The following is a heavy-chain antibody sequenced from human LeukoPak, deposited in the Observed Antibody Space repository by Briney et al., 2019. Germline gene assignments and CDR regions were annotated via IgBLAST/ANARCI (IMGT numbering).Heavy chain of an antibody. Sequence: SGPTLVKPTQTLALNCSFSGFTLTTSGVGVGWIRHPPAKALEWLALIYWDGDKRYSPSLKSRLTITKDTSKNQVVLTMTNMDPVDTATYYCAHMTTVTLFDYWGQGIVVTVSS. CDR2: IYWDGDK. J-gene: IGHJ4*02. CDR1: GFTLTTSGVG. V-gene: IGHV2-5*02. CDR3: AHMTTVTLFDY. D-gene: IGHD4-17*01.